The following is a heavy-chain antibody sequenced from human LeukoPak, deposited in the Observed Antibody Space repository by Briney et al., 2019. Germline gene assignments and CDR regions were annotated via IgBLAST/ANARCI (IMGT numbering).Heavy chain of an antibody. V-gene: IGHV3-20*04. CDR3: ARAVAGNFDY. J-gene: IGHJ4*02. CDR2: INWNGGST. CDR1: GFTFSSYA. Sequence: GGSLRLSCAASGFTFSSYAMSWVRQAPGKGLEWVSGINWNGGSTGYADSVKGRFTISRDNAKNSLYLQMNSLRAEDTALYYCARAVAGNFDYWGQGTLVTVSS. D-gene: IGHD6-19*01.